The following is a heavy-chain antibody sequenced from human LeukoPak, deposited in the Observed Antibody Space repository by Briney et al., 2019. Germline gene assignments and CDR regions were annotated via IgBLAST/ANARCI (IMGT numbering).Heavy chain of an antibody. CDR1: GFTFSDFY. Sequence: GGSLRLSCAASGFTFSDFYMSWIRQAPGKGLEWVAFVSYDGKIYSYADFVKGRYTISRDNSKNTLFLQMSSLRAEDTAMYFCARDLSRTYTIDYWGQGTLVTVSS. V-gene: IGHV3-30*03. CDR3: ARDLSRTYTIDY. CDR2: VSYDGKIY. J-gene: IGHJ4*02. D-gene: IGHD2-2*02.